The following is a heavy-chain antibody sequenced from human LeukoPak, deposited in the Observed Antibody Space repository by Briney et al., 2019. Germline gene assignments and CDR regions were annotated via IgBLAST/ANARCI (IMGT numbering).Heavy chain of an antibody. Sequence: KTSESLSLSCAASGVSVSSHSFCWGWIRQSPGKGLEWIGYIDYSGSTNYNPSLKSRVTISGDTSKNQFSLKLRSVTAADTAVYYFSRNGKANLYYYCRDVWGQGTTVTVSS. V-gene: IGHV4-61*01. J-gene: IGHJ6*02. CDR2: IDYSGST. D-gene: IGHD4/OR15-4a*01. CDR3: SRNGKANLYYYCRDV. CDR1: GVSVSSHSFC.